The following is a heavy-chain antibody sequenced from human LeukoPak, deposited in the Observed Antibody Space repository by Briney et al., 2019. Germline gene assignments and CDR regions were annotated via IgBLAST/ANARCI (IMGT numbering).Heavy chain of an antibody. CDR2: IGYGGADS. V-gene: IGHV3-23*01. Sequence: GGSLRLSCTVSGFTLSSYEMTWFRQAPGKGLEWVSSIGYGGADSHYADSVKGRFTISRDNSKNSLYLQMNGLRAEDTAVYYCARDREGYCSGGRCTNFDYWGQGTLVTVSS. D-gene: IGHD2-15*01. CDR3: ARDREGYCSGGRCTNFDY. J-gene: IGHJ4*02. CDR1: GFTLSSYE.